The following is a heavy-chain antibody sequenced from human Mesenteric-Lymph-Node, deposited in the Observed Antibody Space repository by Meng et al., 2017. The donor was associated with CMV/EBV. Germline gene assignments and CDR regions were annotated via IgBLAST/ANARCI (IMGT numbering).Heavy chain of an antibody. J-gene: IGHJ4*02. D-gene: IGHD2-2*01. Sequence: GESLKISCAASGFTFSIYAMSWVRQAPGKGLEWVSVIYSGGSSTYYADSVKGRFTISRDNSKNTLYLQMNSLRAEDTAVYYCTKEGCSSDSCYFDYWGQGSLVTVSS. CDR2: IYSGGSST. V-gene: IGHV3-23*03. CDR3: TKEGCSSDSCYFDY. CDR1: GFTFSIYA.